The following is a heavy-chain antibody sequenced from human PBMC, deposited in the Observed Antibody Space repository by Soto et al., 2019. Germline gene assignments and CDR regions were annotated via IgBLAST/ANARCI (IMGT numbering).Heavy chain of an antibody. CDR1: GFTFSSYA. CDR3: AKVRYRGYCSSTSCQNYYYYGMDV. J-gene: IGHJ6*02. Sequence: SLRLSCASSGFTFSSYAMSWVRQAPGKGLEWVSAISGSGGSTYYADSVKGRFTISRDNSKNTLYLQMNSLRAEDTAVYYCAKVRYRGYCSSTSCQNYYYYGMDVWGQGTTVTVSS. CDR2: ISGSGGST. V-gene: IGHV3-23*01. D-gene: IGHD2-2*01.